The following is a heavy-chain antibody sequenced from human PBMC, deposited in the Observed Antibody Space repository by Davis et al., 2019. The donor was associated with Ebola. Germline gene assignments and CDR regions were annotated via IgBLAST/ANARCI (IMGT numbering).Heavy chain of an antibody. CDR1: GFTVSSNY. D-gene: IGHD6-19*01. CDR2: ISGSGGST. J-gene: IGHJ4*02. Sequence: PGGSLRLSCAASGFTVSSNYMSWVRQAPGKGLEWVSAISGSGGSTYYADSVKGRFTISRDNSKNTLYLQMNSLRAEDTAVYYCAKSSVAGRSQFDYWGQGTLVTVSS. CDR3: AKSSVAGRSQFDY. V-gene: IGHV3-23*01.